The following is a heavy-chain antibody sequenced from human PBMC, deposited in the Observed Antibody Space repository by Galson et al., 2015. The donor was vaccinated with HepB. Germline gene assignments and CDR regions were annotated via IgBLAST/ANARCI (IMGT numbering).Heavy chain of an antibody. D-gene: IGHD4-17*01. J-gene: IGHJ4*02. CDR2: ISSSSSYI. CDR1: GFTFSSYS. CDR3: ARDLSVYGDYPSDY. Sequence: SLRLSCAASGFTFSSYSMNWVRQALGKGLEWVSSISSSSSYIYYADSVKGRFTISRDNAKNSLYLQMNSLRAEDTAVYYCARDLSVYGDYPSDYWGQGTLVTVSS. V-gene: IGHV3-21*01.